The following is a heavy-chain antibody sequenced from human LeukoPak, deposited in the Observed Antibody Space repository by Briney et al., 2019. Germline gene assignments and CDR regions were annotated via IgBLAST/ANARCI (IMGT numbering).Heavy chain of an antibody. CDR3: ASFGNWNYVDY. J-gene: IGHJ4*02. V-gene: IGHV1-69*05. CDR2: IIPIFGTA. D-gene: IGHD1-20*01. Sequence: SVKVSCKASGGTLSSYAISWVRQAPGQGLEWMGGIIPIFGTANYAQKFQGRVTITTDESTSTAYMELSSLRSEDTAVYYCASFGNWNYVDYWGQGTLVTVSS. CDR1: GGTLSSYA.